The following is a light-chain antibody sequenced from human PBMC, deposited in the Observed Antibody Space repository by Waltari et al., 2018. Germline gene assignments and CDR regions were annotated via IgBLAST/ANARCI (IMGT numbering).Light chain of an antibody. Sequence: EIVLTQSPGTLSLSPGERATLSCRASQSVGKYLAWYQQKQGQAPRLLIYDAPTRATGIPDRFSGSGSGTDFSLTISRLEPEDFAVYYCQKYVSLPATFGQGTNVEIK. CDR3: QKYVSLPAT. CDR2: DAP. CDR1: QSVGKY. V-gene: IGKV3-20*01. J-gene: IGKJ1*01.